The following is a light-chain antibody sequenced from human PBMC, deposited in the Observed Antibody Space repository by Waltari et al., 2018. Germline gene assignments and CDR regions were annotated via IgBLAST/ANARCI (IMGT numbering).Light chain of an antibody. CDR1: QSVLYSSNNKNY. CDR3: QQYYSTWT. CDR2: WAS. V-gene: IGKV4-1*01. J-gene: IGKJ1*01. Sequence: DIVMTQSPDSLAVSLGERATINCKSSQSVLYSSNNKNYLAWYQQKPGQPPKLLIYWASTRESVGPDRFSGSGSGTEFTLTISSLQAEDVAVYYCQQYYSTWTFGQGTKVEIK.